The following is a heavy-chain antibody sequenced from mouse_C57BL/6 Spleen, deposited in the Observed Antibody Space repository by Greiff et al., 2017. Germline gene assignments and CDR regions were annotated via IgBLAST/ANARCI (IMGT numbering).Heavy chain of an antibody. D-gene: IGHD2-1*01. Sequence: EVMLVESGGGLVQPGGSMKLSCVASGFTFSNYWMNWVRQSPEKGLEWVAQIRLKSDNYATHYAESVKGRFTISRDDSKSSVYLQMNNLRAEDTGIYYCTGCNPYAMDYWGQGTSVTVSS. J-gene: IGHJ4*01. V-gene: IGHV6-3*01. CDR1: GFTFSNYW. CDR2: IRLKSDNYAT. CDR3: TGCNPYAMDY.